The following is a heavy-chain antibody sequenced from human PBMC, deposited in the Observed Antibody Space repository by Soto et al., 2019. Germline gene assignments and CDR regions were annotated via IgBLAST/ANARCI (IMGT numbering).Heavy chain of an antibody. J-gene: IGHJ6*02. Sequence: SETLSLTCAVSGGSLSGYYWSWIRQPPGKGLEWIGEINHSGSTNYNPSLKSRVTISVDTSKNQFSLKLSSVTAADTAVYYCARVGFIWNDDYYCMDVWGQGTTGTVSS. D-gene: IGHD1-20*01. CDR3: ARVGFIWNDDYYCMDV. CDR2: INHSGST. CDR1: GGSLSGYY. V-gene: IGHV4-34*01.